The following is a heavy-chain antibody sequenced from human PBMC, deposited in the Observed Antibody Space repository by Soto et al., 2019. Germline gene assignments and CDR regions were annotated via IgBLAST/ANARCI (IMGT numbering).Heavy chain of an antibody. CDR1: GGSISSGGYS. Sequence: SETLSLTCAVSGGSISSGGYSWSWIRQPPGKGLEWIGYIYHSGSTYYNPSLKSRVTISADRSKNQFSLKLSSVTAADTAVYYCARATDLEADIWGQGTMVTVS. V-gene: IGHV4-30-2*01. CDR2: IYHSGST. CDR3: ARATDLEADI. J-gene: IGHJ3*02.